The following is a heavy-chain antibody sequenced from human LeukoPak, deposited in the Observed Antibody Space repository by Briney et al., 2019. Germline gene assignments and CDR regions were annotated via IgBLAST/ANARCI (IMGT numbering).Heavy chain of an antibody. CDR3: ASELAAWYYYDSSGYQTDY. D-gene: IGHD3-22*01. CDR1: GYTFTGYY. J-gene: IGHJ4*02. V-gene: IGHV1-2*02. CDR2: TNPNSGGT. Sequence: ASVKVSCKASGYTFTGYYMHWVRQAPGQGLEWMGWTNPNSGGTNYAQKFQGRVTMTRDTSISTAYMELSRLRSDDTAVYYCASELAAWYYYDSSGYQTDYWGQGTLVTVSS.